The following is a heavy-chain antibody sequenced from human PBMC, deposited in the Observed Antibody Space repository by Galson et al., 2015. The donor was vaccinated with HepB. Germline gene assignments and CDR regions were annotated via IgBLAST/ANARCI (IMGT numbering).Heavy chain of an antibody. CDR3: ARVWLAENYFDY. CDR1: GSSFTGYY. V-gene: IGHV1-2*02. J-gene: IGHJ4*02. Sequence: SVKVSCKASGSSFTGYYIHWVRQAPGQGLEWVGWVNTNSGGTDYAQKFQGRVTMSKDTSISTAYMELSRLRSDDTAVYYCARVWLAENYFDYWGQGTLVTVSS. CDR2: VNTNSGGT. D-gene: IGHD6-19*01.